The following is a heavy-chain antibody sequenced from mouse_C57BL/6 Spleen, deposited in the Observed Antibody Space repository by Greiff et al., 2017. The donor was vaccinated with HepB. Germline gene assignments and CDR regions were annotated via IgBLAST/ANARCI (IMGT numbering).Heavy chain of an antibody. CDR1: GYSITSGYY. CDR2: ISYDGSN. J-gene: IGHJ2*01. CDR3: ARDRPPLLDY. V-gene: IGHV3-6*01. Sequence: VQLKESGPGLVKPSQSLSLTCSVTGYSITSGYYWNWIRQFPGNKLEWMGYISYDGSNNYNPSLKNRISITRDTSKNQFFLKLNSVTTEDTATYYCARDRPPLLDYWGQGTTLTVS.